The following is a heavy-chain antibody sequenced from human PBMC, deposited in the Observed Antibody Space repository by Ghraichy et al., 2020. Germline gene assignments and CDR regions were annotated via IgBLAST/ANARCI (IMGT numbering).Heavy chain of an antibody. D-gene: IGHD1-7*01. V-gene: IGHV1-18*01. J-gene: IGHJ5*02. CDR2: ITTSKGNT. CDR1: GYSFTNYG. Sequence: ASVKVSCKTSGYSFTNYGITWVRQAPGQEIEWMGWITTSKGNTHSAQKLQGRVTMTTDTSTGTVYMELRSLTYDDTAVYYCARGINYFDPWGQGTLVIVSS. CDR3: ARGINYFDP.